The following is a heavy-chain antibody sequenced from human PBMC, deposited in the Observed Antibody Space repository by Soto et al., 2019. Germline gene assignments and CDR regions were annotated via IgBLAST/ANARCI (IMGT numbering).Heavy chain of an antibody. V-gene: IGHV4-30-4*08. CDR2: IHYSGSI. J-gene: IGHJ6*02. Sequence: LTCTVSGGSISYEYYHWTWIRQSPGKGLEWIGYIHYSGSIIYNPSFKSRVTISVDTSKNQFSLQLSSVTAADTAVYFCAREDDGGDRDYYGLDVWGQGTTVTVSS. CDR1: GGSISYEYYH. D-gene: IGHD2-21*02. CDR3: AREDDGGDRDYYGLDV.